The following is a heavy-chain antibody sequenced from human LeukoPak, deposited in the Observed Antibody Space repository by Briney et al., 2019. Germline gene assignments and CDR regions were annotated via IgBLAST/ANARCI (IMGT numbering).Heavy chain of an antibody. J-gene: IGHJ4*02. Sequence: GGSLRLSCAASGFTFSSYWMHWVRQGPGKGLVCVSRINSDGSYTSYADSVKGRFTTSRDNAKSTLYLQMSSLRAEDTAVYYCAKDDGSYGIDSWGQGSLVTVSS. CDR3: AKDDGSYGIDS. CDR2: INSDGSYT. V-gene: IGHV3-74*01. D-gene: IGHD1-26*01. CDR1: GFTFSSYW.